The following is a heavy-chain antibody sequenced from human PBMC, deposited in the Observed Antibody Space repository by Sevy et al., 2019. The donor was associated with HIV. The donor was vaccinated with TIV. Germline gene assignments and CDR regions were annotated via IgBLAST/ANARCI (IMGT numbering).Heavy chain of an antibody. J-gene: IGHJ4*02. CDR2: MTSSGSYI. CDR1: GFTFSTST. D-gene: IGHD2-15*01. Sequence: GGSLRLSCAASGFTFSTSTMNWVRQAPGKGLEWVSLMTSSGSYILYADSVKGRFTISRDNAKNSVFLQMNSLRVEDTAGNYCARDGWNYWGQGTLVTVS. V-gene: IGHV3-21*01. CDR3: ARDGWNY.